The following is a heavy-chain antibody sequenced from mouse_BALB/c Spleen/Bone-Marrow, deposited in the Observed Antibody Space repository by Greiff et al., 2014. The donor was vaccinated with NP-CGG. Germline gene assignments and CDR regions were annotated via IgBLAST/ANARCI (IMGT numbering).Heavy chain of an antibody. J-gene: IGHJ2*01. CDR2: ISNGGGST. D-gene: IGHD1-1*01. CDR3: ARHGGSRGNCFDY. CDR1: GFTFSSYT. V-gene: IGHV5-12-2*01. Sequence: EVMLVESGGGLVQPGGSLKLSCAASGFTFSSYTMSWVRQTPEKRLEWVAYISNGGGSTYYPDTVKGRFTISRDNAKNTLYLQMSSLKSEDTAMYYCARHGGSRGNCFDYWGQGTTLTVSS.